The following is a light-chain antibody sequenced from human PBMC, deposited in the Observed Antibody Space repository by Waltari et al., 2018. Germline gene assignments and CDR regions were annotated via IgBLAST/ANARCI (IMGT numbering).Light chain of an antibody. CDR1: QSVSNSF. J-gene: IGKJ1*01. V-gene: IGKV3-20*01. CDR2: GAS. CDR3: QQYGSSPET. Sequence: EIVLTQSPGPLSLSPGERATISCRASQSVSNSFVAWYQQKPGQAPRLLIYGASSRATGIPGRFSGSGSGTDFTLTISRLEPEDFTVYYCQQYGSSPETFGQGTKVEIK.